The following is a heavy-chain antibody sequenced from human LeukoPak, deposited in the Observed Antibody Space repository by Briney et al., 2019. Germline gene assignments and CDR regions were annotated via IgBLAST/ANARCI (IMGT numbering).Heavy chain of an antibody. CDR2: ISYSGST. J-gene: IGHJ6*02. CDR3: ARHIVVVPAMINYYYGMDV. Sequence: PSETLSLTCTVSGDSISRSTYYWGWIRQPAGKGLEWIGSISYSGSTYYNPSLKSRVTISVDTSKNQFSLKLTSVTAADTAVYYCARHIVVVPAMINYYYGMDVWGQGTTVTVSS. CDR1: GDSISRSTYY. V-gene: IGHV4-39*01. D-gene: IGHD2-2*01.